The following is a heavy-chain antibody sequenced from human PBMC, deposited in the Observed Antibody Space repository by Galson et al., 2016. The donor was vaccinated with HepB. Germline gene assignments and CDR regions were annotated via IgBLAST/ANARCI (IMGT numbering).Heavy chain of an antibody. CDR1: GYTFTSYA. CDR2: INAGYGNT. V-gene: IGHV1-3*01. Sequence: SVKVSCKASGYTFTSYAMHWVRQAPGQRIEWMGWINAGYGNTKFSQKFQGRVIITRDRSASTAYIELCSLRSEDTAGYYCARVGGTPFRYFDYWGQGTLVTVSS. D-gene: IGHD6-19*01. J-gene: IGHJ4*02. CDR3: ARVGGTPFRYFDY.